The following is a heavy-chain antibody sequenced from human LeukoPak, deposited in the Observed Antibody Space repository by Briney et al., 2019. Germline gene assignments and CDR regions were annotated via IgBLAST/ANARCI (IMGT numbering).Heavy chain of an antibody. Sequence: GGSLRLSCAASGFTFSSYAMHWVRQAPGKGLEWVAVISYDGSNKYYADSVKGRFTIPRDNSKNTLYLQMNSLRAEDTAVYYCARSKDIVVVVAAFDYWGQGTLVTVSS. CDR1: GFTFSSYA. CDR2: ISYDGSNK. V-gene: IGHV3-30*04. D-gene: IGHD2-15*01. J-gene: IGHJ4*02. CDR3: ARSKDIVVVVAAFDY.